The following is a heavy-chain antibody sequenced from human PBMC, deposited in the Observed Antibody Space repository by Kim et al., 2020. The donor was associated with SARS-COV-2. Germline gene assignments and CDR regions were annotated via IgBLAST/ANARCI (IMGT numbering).Heavy chain of an antibody. J-gene: IGHJ6*02. Sequence: SVKVSCKASGGTFSSYAISWVRQAPGQGLEWMGGIIPIFGTANYAQKFQGRVTITADESTSTAYMELSSLRSEDTAVYYCAIQGSGYYTYGMDVWGQGTTVTVSS. CDR3: AIQGSGYYTYGMDV. D-gene: IGHD3-3*01. CDR1: GGTFSSYA. CDR2: IIPIFGTA. V-gene: IGHV1-69*13.